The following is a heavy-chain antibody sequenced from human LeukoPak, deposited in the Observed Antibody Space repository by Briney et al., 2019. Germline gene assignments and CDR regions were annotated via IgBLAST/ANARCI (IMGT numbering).Heavy chain of an antibody. D-gene: IGHD5-18*01. J-gene: IGHJ4*02. CDR2: FYSSGSA. CDR3: ARVFGYTYGHADY. CDR1: GGSINGYY. V-gene: IGHV4-59*01. Sequence: PSETLSLTCTVSGGSINGYYWCWMRQPPGKGLEWIGNFYSSGSANYNPSLKSRVTISVETSKNQFPLKLSSVTAADTAVYYCARVFGYTYGHADYWGQGTLVTVSS.